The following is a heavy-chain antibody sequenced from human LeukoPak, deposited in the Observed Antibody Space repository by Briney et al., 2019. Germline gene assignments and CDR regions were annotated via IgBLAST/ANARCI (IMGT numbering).Heavy chain of an antibody. V-gene: IGHV1-46*01. J-gene: IGHJ5*02. CDR2: INPSGTGT. CDR1: GYTITNNY. Sequence: GASVKVSCKASGYTITNNYMHWVRQAPGQGLEWVGEINPSGTGTSYAQNFQGRITMSRDTSTSTVYMELSSRRSEDTAFYYCATDHSMANTAWWFDPWGQGTLVTVSS. D-gene: IGHD5-24*01. CDR3: ATDHSMANTAWWFDP.